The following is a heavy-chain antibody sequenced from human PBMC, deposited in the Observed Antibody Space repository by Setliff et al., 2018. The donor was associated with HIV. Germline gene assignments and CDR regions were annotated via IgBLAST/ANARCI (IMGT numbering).Heavy chain of an antibody. V-gene: IGHV3-7*01. Sequence: LRLSWAASGFTVTTYWMSWVRQAPGKGLEWVANINQDGSEKNYVDSVKGRFTISRDNAKNSLYLQMDSLRVEDTTVYYCTRKLAPGHGMDVWGQGTTVTVSS. CDR3: TRKLAPGHGMDV. CDR1: GFTVTTYW. J-gene: IGHJ6*02. D-gene: IGHD3-3*02. CDR2: INQDGSEK.